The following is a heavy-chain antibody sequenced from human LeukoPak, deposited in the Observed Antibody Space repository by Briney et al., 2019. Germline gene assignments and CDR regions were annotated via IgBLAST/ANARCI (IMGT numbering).Heavy chain of an antibody. CDR3: ASGSYGSGFYYFYYMDV. CDR2: ISSGGDSI. J-gene: IGHJ6*03. Sequence: PGGSLRLSCAASRVTFSDHYMSWIRQAPGKGLEWLSYISSGGDSIHYADSVKGRFTISRANAKNSVSLQMNRLRAEDTAVYYCASGSYGSGFYYFYYMDVWGKGTTVTVSS. D-gene: IGHD3-10*01. CDR1: RVTFSDHY. V-gene: IGHV3-11*04.